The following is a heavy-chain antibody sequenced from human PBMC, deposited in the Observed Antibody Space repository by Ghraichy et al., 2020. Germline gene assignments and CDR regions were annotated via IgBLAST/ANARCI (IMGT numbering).Heavy chain of an antibody. CDR2: ITWDGDNT. CDR1: GFTFDDHA. D-gene: IGHD2-2*01. V-gene: IGHV3-43D*03. CDR3: VKDRGTSGDGYGMDV. J-gene: IGHJ6*02. Sequence: GGSLRLSCAASGFTFDDHAMHWVRQVPGKGLEYISLITWDGDNTYYADSVRGRFTVSRDNSKNSLYLQMNSLRAEDTARYYCVKDRGTSGDGYGMDVWGQGTTVTVFS.